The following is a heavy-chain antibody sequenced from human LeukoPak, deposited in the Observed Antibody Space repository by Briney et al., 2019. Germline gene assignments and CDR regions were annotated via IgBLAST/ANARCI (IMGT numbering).Heavy chain of an antibody. D-gene: IGHD1-26*01. Sequence: ASVKLSCTASGYTFTDYYMHWVRQAPGQGLEWMGLINHNSGGTNYAQKFQGRVTMTRDTSISTAYMELSRLRSDDTAVYYCASPIVGATSYYYYGMDVWGQGTTVTVSS. J-gene: IGHJ6*02. CDR1: GYTFTDYY. CDR3: ASPIVGATSYYYYGMDV. V-gene: IGHV1-2*02. CDR2: INHNSGGT.